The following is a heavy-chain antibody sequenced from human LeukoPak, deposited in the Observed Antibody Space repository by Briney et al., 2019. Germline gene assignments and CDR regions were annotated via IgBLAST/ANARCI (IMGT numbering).Heavy chain of an antibody. CDR3: ARGQHRVTYSDDAFDI. Sequence: GGSLRLSCAASGFTFSSYAMHWVRQAPGKGLEWVAVISYDGSNKYYADSVKGRFTLSRDNSKNTLYLQMSSPRAEDTAVYYCARGQHRVTYSDDAFDIWGQGTMVTVSS. D-gene: IGHD4-11*01. V-gene: IGHV3-30*04. J-gene: IGHJ3*02. CDR1: GFTFSSYA. CDR2: ISYDGSNK.